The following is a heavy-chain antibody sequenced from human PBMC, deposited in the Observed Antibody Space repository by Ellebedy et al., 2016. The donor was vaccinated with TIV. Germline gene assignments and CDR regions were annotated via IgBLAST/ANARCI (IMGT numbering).Heavy chain of an antibody. D-gene: IGHD2-21*02. CDR3: ARDPSGDYGV. CDR2: MYSSGST. V-gene: IGHV4-39*02. CDR1: GGSISSRSNY. J-gene: IGHJ4*01. Sequence: SETLSLXXTVSGGSISSRSNYWGWIRQTPGKGLEWIGSMYSSGSTDYNPSLKSRVTISVDTSKNQFSLKLSSVTAADTAVYYCARDPSGDYGVWGHGILVTVSS.